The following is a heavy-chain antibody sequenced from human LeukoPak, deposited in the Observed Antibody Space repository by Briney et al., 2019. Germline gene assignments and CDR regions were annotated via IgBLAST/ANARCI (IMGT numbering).Heavy chain of an antibody. CDR3: ARGWRYYGSGSYCWFDP. J-gene: IGHJ5*02. CDR1: GGSFSGYY. CDR2: INHSGST. V-gene: IGHV4-34*01. Sequence: SETLSLTCAVYGGSFSGYYWSWIRQPPGKGLEWIGEINHSGSTNCNPSLKSRVTISVDTSKNQFSLKLSSVTAADTAVYYCARGWRYYGSGSYCWFDPWGQGTLVTVSS. D-gene: IGHD3-10*01.